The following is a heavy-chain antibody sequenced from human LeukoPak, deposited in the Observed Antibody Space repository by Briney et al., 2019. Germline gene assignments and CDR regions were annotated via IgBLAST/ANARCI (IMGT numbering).Heavy chain of an antibody. CDR1: GGSFSGYY. Sequence: SETLSLTCAVYGGSFSGYYWSWIRQPPGKGLEWIGEINHSGSTNYNPSLKSRVTISVDTSKNQFSLKLSSVTAADTAVYYCANGSWYLAHWGQGTLVTVSS. D-gene: IGHD6-13*01. CDR2: INHSGST. J-gene: IGHJ4*02. CDR3: ANGSWYLAH. V-gene: IGHV4-34*01.